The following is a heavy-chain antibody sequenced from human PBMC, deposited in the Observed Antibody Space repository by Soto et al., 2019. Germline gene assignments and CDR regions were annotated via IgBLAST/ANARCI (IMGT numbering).Heavy chain of an antibody. V-gene: IGHV6-1*01. J-gene: IGHJ6*02. CDR3: ARVSTGSQYRELDHYYYGMDV. CDR2: TYYRSKWHS. CDR1: GDSISSYSAA. Sequence: SQTLSLTCDISGDSISSYSAAWHWIRQSPARGLEWLGRTYYRSKWHSDYAVSVTSRITIIPDTSKNQFALQLNSVSPEDTAVYYCARVSTGSQYRELDHYYYGMDVWGQGTTVTVSS. D-gene: IGHD1-26*01.